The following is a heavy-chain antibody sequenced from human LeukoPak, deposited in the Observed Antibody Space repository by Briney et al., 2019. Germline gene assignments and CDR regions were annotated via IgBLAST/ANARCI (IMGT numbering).Heavy chain of an antibody. CDR2: IRYDGSNK. J-gene: IGHJ4*02. CDR1: GFTFSSYW. CDR3: AKLREWELPDLFDY. V-gene: IGHV3-30*02. D-gene: IGHD1-26*01. Sequence: GGSLRLSCAAYGFTFSSYWMSWVRQAPGKGLEWVAFIRYDGSNKYYADSVKGRFTISRDNSKNTLYLQMNSLRAEDTAVYYCAKLREWELPDLFDYWGQGTLVTVSS.